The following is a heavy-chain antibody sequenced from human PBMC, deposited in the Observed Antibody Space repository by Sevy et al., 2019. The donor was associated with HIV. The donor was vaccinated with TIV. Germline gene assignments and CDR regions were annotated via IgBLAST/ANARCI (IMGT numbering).Heavy chain of an antibody. CDR1: GFTFNTHA. CDR3: AKALNPALESMIEVVLRTLNGLDV. Sequence: GGSLRLSCAASGFTFNTHAMSWVRQAPGKGLEWVSLISGPGISTYYADSVKGRFTIARDNSKNTLYMQMNNLRDDDTAVYYCAKALNPALESMIEVVLRTLNGLDVWGQGTTVTVSS. J-gene: IGHJ3*01. V-gene: IGHV3-23*01. CDR2: ISGPGIST. D-gene: IGHD3-22*01.